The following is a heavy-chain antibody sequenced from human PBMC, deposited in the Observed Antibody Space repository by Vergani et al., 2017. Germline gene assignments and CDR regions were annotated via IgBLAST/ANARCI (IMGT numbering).Heavy chain of an antibody. D-gene: IGHD3-9*01. CDR2: INPSGGST. V-gene: IGHV1-46*01. CDR3: ARAYYDILTGGLDGWFDP. J-gene: IGHJ5*02. Sequence: QVQLVQSGAEVKKPGASVKVSCKASGYTFTSYYMHWVRQAPGQGLEWMGIINPSGGSTSYAQKFQGRVTMTRDTSTSTVYMELSSLRSEDTAVYYCARAYYDILTGGLDGWFDPWGQGTLVTVSS. CDR1: GYTFTSYY.